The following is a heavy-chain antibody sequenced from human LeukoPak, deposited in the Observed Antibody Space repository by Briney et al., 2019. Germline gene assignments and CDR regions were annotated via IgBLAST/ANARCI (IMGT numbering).Heavy chain of an antibody. CDR2: INHSGST. CDR1: GGSFSGHY. Sequence: SETLSLTCAVYGGSFSGHYWSWIRQPPGKGLEWIGEINHSGSTNYNPSLKSRVTISVDTSKNQFSLKLSSVTAADTAVYYCARDKVGATLFDYWGQGTLVTVSS. D-gene: IGHD1-26*01. CDR3: ARDKVGATLFDY. V-gene: IGHV4-34*09. J-gene: IGHJ4*02.